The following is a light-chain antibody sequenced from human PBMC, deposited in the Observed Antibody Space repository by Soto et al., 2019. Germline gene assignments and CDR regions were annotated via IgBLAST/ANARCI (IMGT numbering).Light chain of an antibody. CDR1: QDIRGN. J-gene: IGKJ4*01. CDR3: LQLSDYPLT. V-gene: IGKV1-9*01. Sequence: DIQLTQSPSFLSASVGGRITITCRASQDIRGNLAWYQQKPGKAPKVLISAASSLQGGVPSRFSGSGSGTEFTLTISCLQPEDFATYYCLQLSDYPLTFGGGTNVEIK. CDR2: AAS.